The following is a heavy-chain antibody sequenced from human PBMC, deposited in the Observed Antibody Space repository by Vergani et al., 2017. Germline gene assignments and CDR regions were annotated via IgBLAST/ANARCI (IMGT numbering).Heavy chain of an antibody. CDR2: IHHSGDT. V-gene: IGHV4-38-2*02. CDR1: DSSIMTNPY. J-gene: IGHJ6*02. CDR3: AGPRGSGGVFPSSYFYGMDV. D-gene: IGHD3-10*01. Sequence: QVQLQESGPGLVKPSETLTLTCNVSDSSIMTNPYWGWFRQSPGKGLEWIGCIHHSGDTHYNSSLKSRVSISIVSSSKFSLSLTSVTAADTAIYYCAGPRGSGGVFPSSYFYGMDVWGHGTTVTVSS.